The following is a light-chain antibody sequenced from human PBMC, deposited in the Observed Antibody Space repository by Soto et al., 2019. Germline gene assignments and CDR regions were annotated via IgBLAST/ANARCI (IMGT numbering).Light chain of an antibody. CDR3: QHYDCYPQI. J-gene: IGKJ5*01. Sequence: DIQMTQSQSSLSASVGDSVTITCRSSQGISTFLAWFQQKPGKAPKTLIYAASSLHSGVPSRFSGSGSGTDFTLTISSLQPEDFATYYCQHYDCYPQIFCQGTRLEIK. CDR2: AAS. CDR1: QGISTF. V-gene: IGKV1-16*01.